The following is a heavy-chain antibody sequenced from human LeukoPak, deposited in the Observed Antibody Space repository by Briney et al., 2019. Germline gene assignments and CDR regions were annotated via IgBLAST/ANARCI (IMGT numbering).Heavy chain of an antibody. V-gene: IGHV4-38-2*01. CDR2: IYHSGNT. CDR3: ARQGGSSSPYYYYYMDV. CDR1: GYSISSGYY. Sequence: SETLSLTCAVSGYSISSGYYWGWFRQPPGKGLEWIGWIYHSGNTYYNPSLKSRVSISVDTSKNQFSLKLSSVPAADTAVYYCARQGGSSSPYYYYYMDVWGKGTTVTVSS. J-gene: IGHJ6*03. D-gene: IGHD6-13*01.